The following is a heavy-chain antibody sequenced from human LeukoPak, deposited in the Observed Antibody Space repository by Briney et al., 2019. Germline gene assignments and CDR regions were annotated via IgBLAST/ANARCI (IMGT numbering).Heavy chain of an antibody. Sequence: GGSLRLSCAASGFTLSDFFMNWIRQAPGKGPEWISYISSTGNTIHYADSVKGRFTISRDTAKNSLYLQMHGLRAEDTALYYCARSRFQGYFHSWGQGTLVTVFS. J-gene: IGHJ1*01. V-gene: IGHV3-11*01. CDR2: ISSTGNTI. CDR1: GFTLSDFF. D-gene: IGHD3-16*01. CDR3: ARSRFQGYFHS.